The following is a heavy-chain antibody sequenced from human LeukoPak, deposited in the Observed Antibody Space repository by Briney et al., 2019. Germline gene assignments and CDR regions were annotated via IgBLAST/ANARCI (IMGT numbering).Heavy chain of an antibody. J-gene: IGHJ4*02. V-gene: IGHV1-2*02. D-gene: IGHD4-17*01. CDR3: ARDARLGAGYGDYRSNVA. Sequence: GASVKVSCKASGYTFTAYYMHWVRQAPGQGLEWMGWINPSSGGTNYAQKFQGRVTMTRDTSISTAYMELSSLRSDDTAVYYCARDARLGAGYGDYRSNVAWGQGTLVTVSS. CDR2: INPSSGGT. CDR1: GYTFTAYY.